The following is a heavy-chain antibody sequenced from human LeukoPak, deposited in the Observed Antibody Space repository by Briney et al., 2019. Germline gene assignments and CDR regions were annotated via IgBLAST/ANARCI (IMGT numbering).Heavy chain of an antibody. J-gene: IGHJ4*02. CDR1: GFTFSIYA. D-gene: IGHD1-26*01. Sequence: PGGSLRLSCAASGFTFSIYAMSCVRQAPGKGLEWVSAISGSGGSTYYADSVKGRFTISRDNSKNTLYLQMNSLRAEDTAVYYCAKDRSGGEWELPFDYWGQGTLVTVSS. CDR3: AKDRSGGEWELPFDY. V-gene: IGHV3-23*01. CDR2: ISGSGGST.